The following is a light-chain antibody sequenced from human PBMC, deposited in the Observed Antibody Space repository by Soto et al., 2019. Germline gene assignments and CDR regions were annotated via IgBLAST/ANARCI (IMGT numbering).Light chain of an antibody. V-gene: IGKV3-20*01. CDR1: RSVKRSY. Sequence: ELVLTQSPGTLSLSPGERATLSCTARRSVKRSYLTWYQHKPGQAPRLLIYGTSSRATGIPDRFSGSGSGTDFTITISRVEPEDLAVYYCQQYGNSPMYTCGKGTKLEIK. CDR2: GTS. J-gene: IGKJ2*01. CDR3: QQYGNSPMYT.